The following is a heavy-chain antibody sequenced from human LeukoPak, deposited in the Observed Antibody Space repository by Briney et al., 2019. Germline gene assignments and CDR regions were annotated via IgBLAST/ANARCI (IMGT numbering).Heavy chain of an antibody. CDR1: GFTFSSYA. CDR3: ARGGGLDV. J-gene: IGHJ6*02. Sequence: GGSLRLSCAASGFTFSSYAMSWVRQAPGKGLEWLASINHNGNVNYYVDSVKGRFTISRDNAKNSLYLQMSNLRAEDTAAYFCARGGGLDVWGQGATVTVSS. V-gene: IGHV3-7*03. D-gene: IGHD3-16*01. CDR2: INHNGNVN.